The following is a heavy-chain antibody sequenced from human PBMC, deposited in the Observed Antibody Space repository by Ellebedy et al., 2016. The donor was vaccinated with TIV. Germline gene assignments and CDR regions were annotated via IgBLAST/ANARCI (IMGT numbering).Heavy chain of an antibody. J-gene: IGHJ4*02. CDR2: MWFDGTNI. V-gene: IGHV3-33*01. CDR3: AREFQEYYFDY. CDR1: GFTFGSYG. D-gene: IGHD6-6*01. Sequence: GGSLRLSXAASGFTFGSYGMHWVRQAPGKGLEWVTYMWFDGTNIHYADSVKGRFTISRDNSENTLYLQMNSLRAEDTAVYYCAREFQEYYFDYWGQGTLVTVSS.